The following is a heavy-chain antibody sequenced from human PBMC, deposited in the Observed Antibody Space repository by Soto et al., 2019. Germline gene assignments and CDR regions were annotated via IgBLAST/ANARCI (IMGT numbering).Heavy chain of an antibody. CDR3: ARQALGYCSSSGCYYYYGMDV. V-gene: IGHV5-51*01. J-gene: IGHJ6*02. CDR2: IYPGDSDT. D-gene: IGHD2-2*01. CDR1: GYSFSNYW. Sequence: PGESLKISCKGSGYSFSNYWIGWVRQMPGKGLEWMGIIYPGDSDTRYSSSFKGQVTMSADKSISTAYLQWSSLKASDTAIYYCARQALGYCSSSGCYYYYGMDVWGQGTTVTVSS.